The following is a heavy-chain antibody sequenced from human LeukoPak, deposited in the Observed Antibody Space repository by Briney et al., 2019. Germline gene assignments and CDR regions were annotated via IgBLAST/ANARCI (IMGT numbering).Heavy chain of an antibody. CDR3: VRRYYYYYMDV. J-gene: IGHJ6*03. CDR1: GFTFSSYA. CDR2: ISDRGGST. Sequence: PGGSLRLSCAASGFTFSSYAMSWVRQAPGKGLEWVSTISDRGGSTYYADSVKGRFTISRDNSKNTLYLQMNSLRAEDTAVYYCVRRYYYYYMDVWGKGTTVTVSS. V-gene: IGHV3-23*01.